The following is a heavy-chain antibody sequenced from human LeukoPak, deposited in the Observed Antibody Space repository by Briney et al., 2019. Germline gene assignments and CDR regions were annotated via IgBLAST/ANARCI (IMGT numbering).Heavy chain of an antibody. V-gene: IGHV3-30-3*01. CDR1: GFTFSSYA. CDR3: ARDLAGAKDY. Sequence: GRSLRLSCAASGFTFSSYAMRWVRQAPGKGLEWVAVISYDGSNKYYADSVKGRFTISRDNSKNTLYLQMNSLRAEDTAVYYCARDLAGAKDYWGQGTLVTVSS. CDR2: ISYDGSNK. D-gene: IGHD3-10*01. J-gene: IGHJ4*02.